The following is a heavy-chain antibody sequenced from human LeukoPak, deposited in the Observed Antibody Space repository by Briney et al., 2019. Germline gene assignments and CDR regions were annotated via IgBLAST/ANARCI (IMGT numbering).Heavy chain of an antibody. CDR1: GYTFTSYD. Sequence: ASVKVSCKASGYTFTSYDINWVRQATGQGLEWMGLMNPNSGNTGYAQKFQGRVTMTRNTSISTAYMELSSLRSEDTAVYYCARGGKDTMIEDADWGIDYWGQGTLVTVSS. CDR2: MNPNSGNT. J-gene: IGHJ4*02. D-gene: IGHD3-22*01. CDR3: ARGGKDTMIEDADWGIDY. V-gene: IGHV1-8*01.